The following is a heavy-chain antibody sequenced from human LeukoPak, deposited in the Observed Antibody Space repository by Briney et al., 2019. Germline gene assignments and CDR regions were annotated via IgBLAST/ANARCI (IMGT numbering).Heavy chain of an antibody. CDR3: ARGARDSWWSMVTTAGSNDY. V-gene: IGHV3-7*01. Sequence: QAGGSLRLSCAASGFTFSSYWMSWVRQAPGKGLEWVANIMPDGIKKYYVDSFKDRFTISRDNANNSLNLQMNRLRAEDTAMYYGARGARDSWWSMVTTAGSNDYWGQGTLVTVPS. J-gene: IGHJ4*02. D-gene: IGHD2-8*02. CDR1: GFTFSSYW. CDR2: IMPDGIKK.